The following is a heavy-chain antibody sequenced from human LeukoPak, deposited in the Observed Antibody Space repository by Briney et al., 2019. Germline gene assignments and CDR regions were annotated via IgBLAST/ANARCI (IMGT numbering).Heavy chain of an antibody. CDR2: ISYDGTDK. J-gene: IGHJ4*02. V-gene: IGHV3-30*18. CDR1: RFTFSRYG. Sequence: PGGSLRLSCAASRFTFSRYGVHWVRQAPGKGLEWVAVISYDGTDKYYADSVKGRFTISRDNSTNTLYLQMNNLRTDDTGVYYCAKWLYGSGSYFSGLDYWGQGTRFTVSS. D-gene: IGHD3-10*01. CDR3: AKWLYGSGSYFSGLDY.